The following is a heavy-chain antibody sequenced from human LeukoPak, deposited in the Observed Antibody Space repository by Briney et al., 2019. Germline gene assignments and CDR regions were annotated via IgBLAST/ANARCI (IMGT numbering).Heavy chain of an antibody. CDR1: GFTFSSYA. CDR3: AREGMEQTLAEDYYFDY. CDR2: ISGSGGST. J-gene: IGHJ4*02. V-gene: IGHV3-23*01. Sequence: GGSLRLSCAASGFTFSSYAMSWVRQAPGKGLEWVSAISGSGGSTYYADSVKGRFTISRDNSKNTLYLQMNSLRAEDTAVYYCAREGMEQTLAEDYYFDYWGQGTLVTVSS. D-gene: IGHD1/OR15-1a*01.